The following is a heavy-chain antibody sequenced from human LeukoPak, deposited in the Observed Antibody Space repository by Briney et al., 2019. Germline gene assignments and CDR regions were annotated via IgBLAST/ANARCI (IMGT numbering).Heavy chain of an antibody. CDR3: ARQTNRGAGNFDS. J-gene: IGHJ4*02. Sequence: PSETLSLTCTVSGGSISSSNYYWGWIRQAPGKGLEWIGTIYYSDSTNYNPSLKSRVTISVDMSKNQLSLNLNSVTAADTAVYYCARQTNRGAGNFDSWGQGTLATVSS. CDR2: IYYSDST. V-gene: IGHV4-39*01. D-gene: IGHD1-1*01. CDR1: GGSISSSNYY.